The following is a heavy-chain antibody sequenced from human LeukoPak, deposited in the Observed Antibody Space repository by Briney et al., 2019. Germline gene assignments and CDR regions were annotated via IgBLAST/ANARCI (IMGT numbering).Heavy chain of an antibody. CDR2: MNPNSGNT. V-gene: IGHV1-8*01. CDR3: AREVPAPITIFGVVRVYYYMDV. Sequence: ASVKVSCKASGYTFTSYDINWVRQATGQGLEWMGWMNPNSGNTGYAQKFQGRVTMTRNTSISTAYMELSSLRSEDTAVYYCAREVPAPITIFGVVRVYYYMDVWGKGTRSPSP. D-gene: IGHD3-3*01. CDR1: GYTFTSYD. J-gene: IGHJ6*03.